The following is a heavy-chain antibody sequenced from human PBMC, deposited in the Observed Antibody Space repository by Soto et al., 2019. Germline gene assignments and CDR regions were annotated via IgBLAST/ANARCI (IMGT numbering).Heavy chain of an antibody. V-gene: IGHV3-11*01. CDR1: GFNFSDFY. D-gene: IGHD3-22*01. Sequence: GGSLRLSCVASGFNFSDFYMTWARQAPGKGLEWLSYISTSGITISYADSVKGRFTISRDNAKSSLFLQMNSLRAEDTAVYYCARGRYSHDSSDYYKFGYWGQGTLVTVSS. J-gene: IGHJ4*02. CDR2: ISTSGITI. CDR3: ARGRYSHDSSDYYKFGY.